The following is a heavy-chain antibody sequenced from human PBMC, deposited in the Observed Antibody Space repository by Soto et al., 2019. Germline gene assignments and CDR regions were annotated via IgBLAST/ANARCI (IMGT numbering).Heavy chain of an antibody. D-gene: IGHD2-2*03. CDR2: ISYDGSNK. CDR3: AKDVSGTLDIRYYYGMDV. V-gene: IGHV3-30*18. CDR1: GFTFSSYG. Sequence: QVQLVESGGGVVQPGRSLRLSCAASGFTFSSYGMHWVRQAPGKGLEGVAVISYDGSNKYYADSVKGRFTISRDNSKNTLYLQMNSLRAEDTAVYYCAKDVSGTLDIRYYYGMDVWGQGTTVTVSS. J-gene: IGHJ6*02.